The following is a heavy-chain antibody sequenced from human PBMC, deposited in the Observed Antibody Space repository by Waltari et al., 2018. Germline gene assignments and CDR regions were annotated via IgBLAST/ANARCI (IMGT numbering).Heavy chain of an antibody. D-gene: IGHD1-1*01. CDR3: ARVERQPYYFDH. CDR1: GGTFSSYA. J-gene: IGHJ4*02. Sequence: QVQLVQSGAEVKKPGSSVKVSCKASGGTFSSYAISWVRQAPGQGLEWMGGIIPRLGIANYAQKFQGRVTIPADESTSTAYMELSSLRSEDTAVYYCARVERQPYYFDHWGQGTLVTVSS. V-gene: IGHV1-69*04. CDR2: IIPRLGIA.